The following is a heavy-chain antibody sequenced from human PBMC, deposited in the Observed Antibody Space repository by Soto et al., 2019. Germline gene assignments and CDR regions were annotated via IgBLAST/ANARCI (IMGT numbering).Heavy chain of an antibody. CDR3: GRERTIFGVAPGGGVDV. Sequence: QLQLQESGSGLIKPSQTLSLTCAVSGGSISTSDYTWRWIRQPPGRVLEWIGSVYHSGATHYMPSLKNRLTMSLDKSKNQFSLDLTSVTAADTAVYYCGRERTIFGVAPGGGVDVWGQGTTVTVSS. V-gene: IGHV4-30-2*01. CDR1: GGSISTSDYT. D-gene: IGHD3-3*01. J-gene: IGHJ6*02. CDR2: VYHSGAT.